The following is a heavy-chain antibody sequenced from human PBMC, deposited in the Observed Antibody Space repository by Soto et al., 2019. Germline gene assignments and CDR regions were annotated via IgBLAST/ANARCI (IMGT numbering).Heavy chain of an antibody. D-gene: IGHD5-18*01. CDR1: GFTFSSYA. CDR2: ISYDGSNK. CDR3: ARMWIQLWLDY. V-gene: IGHV3-30-3*01. J-gene: IGHJ4*02. Sequence: GGSLRLSCAASGFTFSSYAMHWVRQAPGKGLEWVAVISYDGSNKYYADSVKGRFTISRDNSKNTLYLQMNSLRAEDTAVYYCARMWIQLWLDYWGQGTRVTVSS.